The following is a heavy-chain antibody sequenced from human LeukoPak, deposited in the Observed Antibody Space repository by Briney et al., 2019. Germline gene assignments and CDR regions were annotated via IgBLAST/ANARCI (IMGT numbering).Heavy chain of an antibody. V-gene: IGHV4-4*02. Sequence: SETLSLTCAVSGGSISSSNWWSWVRPPPGKGLEWIGEIYHSGGTYYNPSLKSRVTISVDTSKNQFSLKLSSVTAADTAVYFCAREVAGTPWIDYWGQGTLVTVSS. CDR2: IYHSGGT. J-gene: IGHJ4*02. CDR1: GGSISSSNW. D-gene: IGHD6-19*01. CDR3: AREVAGTPWIDY.